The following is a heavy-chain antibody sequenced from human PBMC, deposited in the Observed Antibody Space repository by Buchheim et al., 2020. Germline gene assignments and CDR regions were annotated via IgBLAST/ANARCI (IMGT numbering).Heavy chain of an antibody. D-gene: IGHD6-13*01. V-gene: IGHV6-1*01. Sequence: QVQLQQSGPGLVKPSQTLSLTCAISGDSVSSNSAAWNWIRQSPSRGLEWLGRTYYRSKWYNDYAVSVKSRITINPDPSKHQFSLQLNSVTPEDTAVYYCARGVKVYGYSSSWFRHDYGMDVWGQGTT. CDR3: ARGVKVYGYSSSWFRHDYGMDV. CDR2: TYYRSKWYN. J-gene: IGHJ6*02. CDR1: GDSVSSNSAA.